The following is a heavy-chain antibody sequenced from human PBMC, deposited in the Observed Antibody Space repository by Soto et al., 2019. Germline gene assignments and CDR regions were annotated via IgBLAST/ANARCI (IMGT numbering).Heavy chain of an antibody. CDR3: ARGEYYDFWSGSEFWFDP. D-gene: IGHD3-3*01. J-gene: IGHJ5*02. CDR2: IYPGDSDT. Sequence: RGESLKISCKGSGYSFTSYWIGWVRQMPGKGLEWMGIIYPGDSDTRYSPSFQGQVTISADKSISTAYLQWSSLKASDTAMYYCARGEYYDFWSGSEFWFDPWGQGTLVTVSS. V-gene: IGHV5-51*01. CDR1: GYSFTSYW.